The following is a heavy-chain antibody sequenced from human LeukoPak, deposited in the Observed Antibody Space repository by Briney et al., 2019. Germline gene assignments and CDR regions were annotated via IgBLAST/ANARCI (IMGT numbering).Heavy chain of an antibody. CDR3: AELGITMIGGV. CDR1: GFTVSSNY. CDR2: IYSGGST. D-gene: IGHD3-10*02. Sequence: GGSLRLSCAASGFTVSSNYMTWVRQAPGKGLEWVSHIYSGGSTYYADSVKGRFTISRDNSKNTLYLQMNSLRAEDTAVYYCAELGITMIGGVWGKGTTVTISS. J-gene: IGHJ6*04. V-gene: IGHV3-53*01.